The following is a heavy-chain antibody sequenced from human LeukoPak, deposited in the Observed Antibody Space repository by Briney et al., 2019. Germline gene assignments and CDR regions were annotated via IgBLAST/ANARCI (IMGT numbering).Heavy chain of an antibody. J-gene: IGHJ4*02. CDR3: AHRGLASGWWDYYFDY. CDR1: GVSLSPSAVE. V-gene: IGHV2-5*01. Sequence: SGPPMVKPTQTLTLTCTFSGVSLSPSAVEVGWIRQPTGTALECLPLIYSNDAKRYIPSLKTRLTVHQDTPKNQRVPTSIKQYPVDTATYYCAHRGLASGWWDYYFDYWGQGTLVTVSS. CDR2: IYSNDAK. D-gene: IGHD6-19*01.